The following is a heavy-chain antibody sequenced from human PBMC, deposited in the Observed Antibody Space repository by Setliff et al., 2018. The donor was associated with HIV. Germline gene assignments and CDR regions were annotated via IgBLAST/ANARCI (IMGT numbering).Heavy chain of an antibody. V-gene: IGHV1-2*04. CDR1: GYTFTGYY. J-gene: IGHJ4*02. Sequence: AASVKVSCKASGYTFTGYYMHWVRQASGQGLEWMGWINPNSGGTNYAQKFQGWVTMTRDTSISTAYMELSRLRSDDTAVYYCARGRAEGRIADPAGIRDRGQGTLVTVSS. D-gene: IGHD6-13*01. CDR2: INPNSGGT. CDR3: ARGRAEGRIADPAGIRD.